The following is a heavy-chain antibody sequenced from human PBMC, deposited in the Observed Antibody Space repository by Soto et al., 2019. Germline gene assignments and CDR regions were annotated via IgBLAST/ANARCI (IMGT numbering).Heavy chain of an antibody. D-gene: IGHD4-17*01. CDR1: GGSFSGYY. Sequence: QVQLQQWGAGLLKPSETLSLTCAVYGGSFSGYYWSWIRQPPGKGLEWIGVINHSGSTNYNPSLKSRVTMSADTSKSQFAMRLRSVTAAATAVYYCERGGRDYGRLRLGFLYWGRGALVTVSS. J-gene: IGHJ4*02. CDR2: INHSGST. V-gene: IGHV4-34*01. CDR3: ERGGRDYGRLRLGFLY.